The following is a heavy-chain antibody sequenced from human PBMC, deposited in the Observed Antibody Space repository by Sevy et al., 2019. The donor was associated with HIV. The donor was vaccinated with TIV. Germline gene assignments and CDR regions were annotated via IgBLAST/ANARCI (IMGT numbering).Heavy chain of an antibody. J-gene: IGHJ5*02. CDR2: IWNDGSNQ. V-gene: IGHV3-33*01. Sequence: GGSLRLSCAASGFTFSSYGMHWVRQAPGKGLEWVAVIWNDGSNQYYADFVEGRFTVSRDNSTNTLYLQMNSLRAEDTAVYYCARAPGYCTSTNCYDWFDPWGHGTLVTVSS. CDR1: GFTFSSYG. CDR3: ARAPGYCTSTNCYDWFDP. D-gene: IGHD2-2*01.